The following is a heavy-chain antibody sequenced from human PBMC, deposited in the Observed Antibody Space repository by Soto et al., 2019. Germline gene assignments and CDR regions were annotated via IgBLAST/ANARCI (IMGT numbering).Heavy chain of an antibody. CDR2: INSDGSST. J-gene: IGHJ4*02. D-gene: IGHD2-15*01. CDR3: VRTSLVVAAATREDY. V-gene: IGHV3-74*01. CDR1: GFTFSSYW. Sequence: EVQLVESGGGLVQPGGSLRLSCAASGFTFSSYWMHWVRQAPGKGLVWVSRINSDGSSTSYADSVKCRLTIYRDNAKNTLYLQMNSLRAEDTAVYYCVRTSLVVAAATREDYWGQGTLVTVTS.